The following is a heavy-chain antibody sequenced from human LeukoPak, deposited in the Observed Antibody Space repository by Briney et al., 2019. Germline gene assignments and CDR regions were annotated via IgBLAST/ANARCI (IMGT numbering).Heavy chain of an antibody. CDR2: ISGSGGST. Sequence: GGSLRLSCAASGFTFRNYAMNWVRQAPGKGLEWVSAISGSGGSTYYADSVKGRFTISRDNSKNTLYLQMNSLRAEDTAIYYCAKDARRTSGWYFFDYWGQGTLVTVSS. CDR1: GFTFRNYA. CDR3: AKDARRTSGWYFFDY. D-gene: IGHD6-19*01. V-gene: IGHV3-23*01. J-gene: IGHJ4*02.